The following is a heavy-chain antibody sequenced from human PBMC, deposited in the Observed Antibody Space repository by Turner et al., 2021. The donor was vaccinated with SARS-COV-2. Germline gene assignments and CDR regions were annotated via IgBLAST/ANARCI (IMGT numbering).Heavy chain of an antibody. CDR3: AKDDGGLATTTYGMDV. CDR1: GFTFSSHG. Sequence: QVRLVESGGGVVQPGRSLRLSCLASGFTFSSHGMHWVRQAAGKGREWVAAISYDGSRKFYADFVEGRFTISRDDSSNTVYVEINSLRPEDTAVFYCAKDDGGLATTTYGMDVWGQGTTVTVSS. CDR2: ISYDGSRK. D-gene: IGHD3-16*01. V-gene: IGHV3-30*18. J-gene: IGHJ6*02.